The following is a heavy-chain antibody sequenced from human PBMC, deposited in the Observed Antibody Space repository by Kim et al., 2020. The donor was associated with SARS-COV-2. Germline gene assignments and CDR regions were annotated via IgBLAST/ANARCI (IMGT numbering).Heavy chain of an antibody. CDR3: ARGLVGGITEYYFDF. CDR1: GGSIGSFY. CDR2: IYYTGSA. J-gene: IGHJ4*02. D-gene: IGHD1-26*01. V-gene: IGHV4-59*13. Sequence: SETLSLTCTVSGGSIGSFYWSWIRQPPGKGLEFIGDIYYTGSAKYNPSLKSRVTMSVDTSNNQFSLNLNSVTAADTAVYYCARGLVGGITEYYFDFWGRG.